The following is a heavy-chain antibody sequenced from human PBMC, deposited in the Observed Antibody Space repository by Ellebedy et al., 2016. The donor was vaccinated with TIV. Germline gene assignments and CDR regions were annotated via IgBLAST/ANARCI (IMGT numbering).Heavy chain of an antibody. CDR3: ARDRGEYGDYYYGMDV. CDR2: IIPIFGTA. Sequence: SVKVSXXASGGTFSSYAISWVRQAPGQGLEWMGGIIPIFGTANYAQKFQGRVTITADESTSTAYMELSSLRSEDTAVYYCARDRGEYGDYYYGMDVWGQGTTVTVSS. V-gene: IGHV1-69*13. CDR1: GGTFSSYA. J-gene: IGHJ6*02. D-gene: IGHD4-17*01.